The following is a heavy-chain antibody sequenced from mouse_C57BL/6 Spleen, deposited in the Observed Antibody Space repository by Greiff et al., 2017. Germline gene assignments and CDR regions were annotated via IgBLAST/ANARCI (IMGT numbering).Heavy chain of an antibody. CDR1: GYAFSSYW. J-gene: IGHJ1*03. CDR3: ARSRGDGYFDV. CDR2: IYPGDGDT. Sequence: QVQLQQSGAELVKPGASVKISCKASGYAFSSYWMNWVKQRPGKGLEWIGQIYPGDGDTNYNGKFKGKATLTAEKSSSTAYMELSSLTSEDSAVYFCARSRGDGYFDVWGTGTTVTVSS. D-gene: IGHD1-1*01. V-gene: IGHV1-80*01.